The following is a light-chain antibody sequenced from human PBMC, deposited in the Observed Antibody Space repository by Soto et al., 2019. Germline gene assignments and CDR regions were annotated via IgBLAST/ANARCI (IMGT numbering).Light chain of an antibody. V-gene: IGKV1-33*01. Sequence: DIQMTQSPSFLSASAGDRVTITCQASQDISNYLNWYQQKPGKAPKLLIYDTSNLETGVPSRFSGCGSGTDFTFTISSLQPEDIATYYCQQYDNLPWTVGLGTKVDIK. CDR2: DTS. CDR1: QDISNY. CDR3: QQYDNLPWT. J-gene: IGKJ1*01.